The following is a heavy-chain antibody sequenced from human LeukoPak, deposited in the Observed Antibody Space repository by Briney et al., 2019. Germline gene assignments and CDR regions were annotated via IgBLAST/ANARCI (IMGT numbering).Heavy chain of an antibody. CDR1: GFAFSSYG. CDR3: ARDYYGSGSSHLFY. Sequence: GGSLRLSCAASGFAFSSYGMNWVRQAPGKGLEWVSSISSSSSYIYYADSVKGRFTISRDNAKNSLYLQMNSLRAEDTAVYYCARDYYGSGSSHLFYWGQGTLVTVSS. J-gene: IGHJ4*02. CDR2: ISSSSSYI. D-gene: IGHD3-10*01. V-gene: IGHV3-21*01.